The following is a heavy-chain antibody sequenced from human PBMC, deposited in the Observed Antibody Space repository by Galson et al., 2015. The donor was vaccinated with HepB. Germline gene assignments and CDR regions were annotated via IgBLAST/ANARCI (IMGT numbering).Heavy chain of an antibody. CDR3: ARDEVSILEWLSHHGPPWFDP. J-gene: IGHJ5*02. D-gene: IGHD3-3*01. V-gene: IGHV3-21*01. CDR2: ISSSSSYI. Sequence: SLRLSCAASGFTFSSYSMNWVRQAPGKGLEWVSSISSSSSYIYYADSVKGRFTISRGNAKNSLYLQMNSLRAEDTAVYYCARDEVSILEWLSHHGPPWFDPWGQGTLVTVSS. CDR1: GFTFSSYS.